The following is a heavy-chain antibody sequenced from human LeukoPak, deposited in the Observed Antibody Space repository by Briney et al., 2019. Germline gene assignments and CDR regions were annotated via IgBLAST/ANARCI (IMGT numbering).Heavy chain of an antibody. J-gene: IGHJ4*02. Sequence: GGSLRLSCAASGFSFINYAMSWVRQAPGKGLEWVSDISGSGGSTNYADSVKGRFTISRDNSKNTLYLQMNSLRAEDTAVYYCATAYSSGWYYFDYWGQGTLVTVSS. CDR2: ISGSGGST. CDR1: GFSFINYA. CDR3: ATAYSSGWYYFDY. V-gene: IGHV3-23*01. D-gene: IGHD6-19*01.